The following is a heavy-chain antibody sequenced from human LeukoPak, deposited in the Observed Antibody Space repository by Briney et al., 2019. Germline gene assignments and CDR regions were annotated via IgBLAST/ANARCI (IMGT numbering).Heavy chain of an antibody. J-gene: IGHJ4*02. CDR1: GGSISSSSYY. V-gene: IGHV4-39*07. CDR2: IYYRGST. D-gene: IGHD7-27*01. CDR3: ASNTGTVFDY. Sequence: SETLSLTCTVSGGSISSSSYYWGWIRQSPGKGLEWIGSIYYRGSTYNNSSLKSRVTILVDTSKNQFSLKLSSVTAADTAVYYCASNTGTVFDYWGQGALVTVSS.